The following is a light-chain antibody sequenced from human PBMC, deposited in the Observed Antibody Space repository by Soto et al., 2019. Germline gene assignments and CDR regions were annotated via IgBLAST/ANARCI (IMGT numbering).Light chain of an antibody. Sequence: QSALTQPASVSGSPGQSITISCTGTSSDVGAYNYVSWYQQHPGKAPKLMIYEVTYRPSGVSDRFSGSKSANTASLTISGLQAGDEADYSCSSYTSSSTYVFGTGTQLTVL. V-gene: IGLV2-14*03. CDR2: EVT. CDR1: SSDVGAYNY. CDR3: SSYTSSSTYV. J-gene: IGLJ1*01.